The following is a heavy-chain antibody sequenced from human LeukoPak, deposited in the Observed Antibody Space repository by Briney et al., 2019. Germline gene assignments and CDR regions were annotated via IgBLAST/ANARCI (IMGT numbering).Heavy chain of an antibody. V-gene: IGHV3-43*01. D-gene: IGHD3-10*01. CDR2: ISWDGGST. Sequence: GGSPRLSCAASGFTFDDYTMHWVRQAPGKGLESVYLISWDGGSTYYADSVKGRFTISRDNSKNSLYLQMNSLRTEDTALYYCAKGATMVRGAVDYWGQGTLVTVSS. J-gene: IGHJ4*02. CDR1: GFTFDDYT. CDR3: AKGATMVRGAVDY.